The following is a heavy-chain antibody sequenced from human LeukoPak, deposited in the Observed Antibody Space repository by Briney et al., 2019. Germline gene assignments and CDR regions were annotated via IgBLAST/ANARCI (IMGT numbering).Heavy chain of an antibody. CDR3: AREHSSSPKIDY. V-gene: IGHV4-59*01. Sequence: SETLSLTCTVSGGSISSYYWSWIRQPPGKGLEWIGYIYYSGSTNYNPSLKSRVTISVDTSKNQFSLKLSSVTAADTAVYYCAREHSSSPKIDYWGQGTLVTVSS. CDR1: GGSISSYY. D-gene: IGHD6-13*01. J-gene: IGHJ4*02. CDR2: IYYSGST.